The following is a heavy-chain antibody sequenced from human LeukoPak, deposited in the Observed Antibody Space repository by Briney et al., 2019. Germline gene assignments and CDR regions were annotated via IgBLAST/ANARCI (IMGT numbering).Heavy chain of an antibody. J-gene: IGHJ4*02. CDR1: GFTLSSYW. CDR3: ARDSYDILTNPPDY. D-gene: IGHD3-9*01. Sequence: GGSLRLSCAASGFTLSSYWMHWVRQAPGKGLEWVSSISSSSSYIYYADSVKGRFTISRDNAKNSLYLQMNSLRAEDTAVYYCARDSYDILTNPPDYWGQGTLVTVSS. CDR2: ISSSSSYI. V-gene: IGHV3-21*01.